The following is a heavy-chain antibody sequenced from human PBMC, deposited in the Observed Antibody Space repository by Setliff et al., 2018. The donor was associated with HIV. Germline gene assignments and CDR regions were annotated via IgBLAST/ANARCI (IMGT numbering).Heavy chain of an antibody. J-gene: IGHJ3*01. Sequence: GESLKISCRGSGFNFTNYWIGWVRQMPGKGLEWMGTVYPGDSDARYSPSFRGHFTISADKSITTAYLQWSSLKASDTAMYYCAKRRASGSLLDTFDVWGQGTMVTVSS. V-gene: IGHV5-51*01. CDR2: VYPGDSDA. D-gene: IGHD1-26*01. CDR1: GFNFTNYW. CDR3: AKRRASGSLLDTFDV.